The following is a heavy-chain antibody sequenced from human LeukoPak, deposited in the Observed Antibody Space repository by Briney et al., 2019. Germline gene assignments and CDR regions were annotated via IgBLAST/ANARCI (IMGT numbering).Heavy chain of an antibody. D-gene: IGHD3-10*01. CDR1: GFTFSSYG. V-gene: IGHV3-30*03. Sequence: GGSLRLSCAASGFTFSSYGMHWVRQAPGKGLEWVAVISYDGSNKYYADSVKGRFTISRDNSKNTLYLQMNSLRAEDTAVYYCARDPTSMVRGNNWFDPWGQGTLVTVSS. CDR3: ARDPTSMVRGNNWFDP. J-gene: IGHJ5*02. CDR2: ISYDGSNK.